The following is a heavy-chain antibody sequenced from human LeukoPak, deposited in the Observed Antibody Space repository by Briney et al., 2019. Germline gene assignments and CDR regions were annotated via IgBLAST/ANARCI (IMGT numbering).Heavy chain of an antibody. CDR3: ARFYYDSSGYQYFDY. Sequence: PSETLSLTCTVSGGSISSSNWWSWVRQPPGKGLEWIGEIYHSGSSNYNPSLKSRVTISVDKSKNEFSLKLTSVTAADTAVYYCARFYYDSSGYQYFDYWGQGTLVTVSS. V-gene: IGHV4-4*02. J-gene: IGHJ4*02. CDR1: GGSISSSNW. D-gene: IGHD3-22*01. CDR2: IYHSGSS.